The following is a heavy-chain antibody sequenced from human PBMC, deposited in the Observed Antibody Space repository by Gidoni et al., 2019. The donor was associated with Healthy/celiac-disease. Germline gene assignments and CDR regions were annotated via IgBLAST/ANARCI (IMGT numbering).Heavy chain of an antibody. CDR3: ASNWGYYYDSSGYWAY. CDR2: SSAYNGNT. Sequence: QVQLVQSGAEGKKPGASVKVSCKASGYTFTSYGISWVRQAPGQGLAWMGWSSAYNGNTNYAQKLQGRVTMTTDTSTSTAYMELRSLRSDDTAVYYCASNWGYYYDSSGYWAYWGQGTLVTVSS. J-gene: IGHJ4*02. CDR1: GYTFTSYG. D-gene: IGHD3-22*01. V-gene: IGHV1-18*01.